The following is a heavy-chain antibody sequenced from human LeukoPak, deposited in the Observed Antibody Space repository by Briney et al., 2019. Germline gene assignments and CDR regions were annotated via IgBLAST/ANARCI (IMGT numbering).Heavy chain of an antibody. CDR3: ATDGVAGVYYFDY. V-gene: IGHV1-46*01. Sequence: ASVKVSCKASGDTFTTYYMHWVRQAPGQGLEWMGIIYPSGGSTSYAQKFQGRVIMTRDVSTSTVFMELSSLRSDDTAVYYCATDGVAGVYYFDYWGQGTQVTVSS. CDR2: IYPSGGST. J-gene: IGHJ4*02. CDR1: GDTFTTYY. D-gene: IGHD6-19*01.